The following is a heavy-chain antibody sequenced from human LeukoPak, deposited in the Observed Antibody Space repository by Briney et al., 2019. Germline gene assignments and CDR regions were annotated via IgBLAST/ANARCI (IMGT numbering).Heavy chain of an antibody. D-gene: IGHD5-24*01. J-gene: IGHJ4*02. CDR2: VKQDGSEK. V-gene: IGHV3-7*01. CDR3: ARERDGRFFDY. CDR1: GFTFSNYW. Sequence: PGGSLRLSCAASGFTFSNYWMSWVRQAPGKGLEWVANVKQDGSEKYYVDSVKGRFTISRDNAKNSLYLQMNSLRAEDTAVYYCARERDGRFFDYWGQGTLVTVSS.